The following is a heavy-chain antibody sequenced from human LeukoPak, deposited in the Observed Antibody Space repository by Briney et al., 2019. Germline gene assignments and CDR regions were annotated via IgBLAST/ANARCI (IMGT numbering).Heavy chain of an antibody. Sequence: GGSLRLSCVVSGFRFSDYYMSWIRQTPGEGLELISYISGSGDAIYYTDSVMGRFTISRDNAKNSLYLQLATLSAEDTAFYYCASLYDSTGFCFDYWGKGALVTVS. J-gene: IGHJ4*02. CDR3: ASLYDSTGFCFDY. V-gene: IGHV3-11*01. CDR2: ISGSGDAI. D-gene: IGHD3-22*01. CDR1: GFRFSDYY.